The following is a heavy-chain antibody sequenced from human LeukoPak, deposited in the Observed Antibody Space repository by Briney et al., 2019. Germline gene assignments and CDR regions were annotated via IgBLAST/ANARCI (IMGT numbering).Heavy chain of an antibody. J-gene: IGHJ6*04. D-gene: IGHD3-10*02. Sequence: PGGSLRLSCAASGFTFSSYEMNWVRQAQGKGLEWVSYISSSGSTIYYADSVNGRFTISRDNGKNSLYLQMNSLRAEDTAVYYCAELGITMIGGVWGKGNTVTISS. CDR3: AELGITMIGGV. V-gene: IGHV3-48*03. CDR2: ISSSGSTI. CDR1: GFTFSSYE.